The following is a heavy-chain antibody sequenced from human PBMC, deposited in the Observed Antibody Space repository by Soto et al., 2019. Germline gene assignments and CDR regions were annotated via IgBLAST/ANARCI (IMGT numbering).Heavy chain of an antibody. CDR2: IWYDGSNK. CDR1: GFTFSAYG. V-gene: IGHV3-33*06. D-gene: IGHD3-3*01. CDR3: AKDHPSYDFWSGYYYYCYYYCMDV. Sequence: GGSLRLSCAASGFTFSAYGMHWVRQAPGKGLEWVAVIWYDGSNKYYADSVKGRFTISRDNSKNTLDLQMNSLRAEDTAVYYCAKDHPSYDFWSGYYYYCYYYCMDVWGKGTTVTVSS. J-gene: IGHJ6*03.